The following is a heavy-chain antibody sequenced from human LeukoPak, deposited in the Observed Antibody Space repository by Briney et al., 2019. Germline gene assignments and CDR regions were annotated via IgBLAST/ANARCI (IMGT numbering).Heavy chain of an antibody. Sequence: PGGSLTLSCSPSGFTSKAHCMHWVRHTPQKGLLWVSRTNTDGSVTNYAHSAKGRFTISRDNAKDTLYLQMNILSAQNTAYFNCARDLNWNQVDYWGQGSLVTVHS. CDR2: TNTDGSVT. V-gene: IGHV3-74*01. CDR1: GFTSKAHC. D-gene: IGHD1-20*01. J-gene: IGHJ4*02. CDR3: ARDLNWNQVDY.